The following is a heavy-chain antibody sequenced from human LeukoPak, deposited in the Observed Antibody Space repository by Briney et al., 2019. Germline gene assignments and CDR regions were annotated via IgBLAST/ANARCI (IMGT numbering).Heavy chain of an antibody. CDR2: INGDGSET. Sequence: GGSLRVSCAASGFTFSSYAMHWVRQAPGKGLVWVTRINGDGSETTYADSVKGRFTISRDNAKNTLYLQMNSLRAEDTAVYYCAREDRFGYNYAYGLDVWGPGTTVTVS. J-gene: IGHJ6*02. CDR1: GFTFSSYA. V-gene: IGHV3-74*01. CDR3: AREDRFGYNYAYGLDV. D-gene: IGHD5-18*01.